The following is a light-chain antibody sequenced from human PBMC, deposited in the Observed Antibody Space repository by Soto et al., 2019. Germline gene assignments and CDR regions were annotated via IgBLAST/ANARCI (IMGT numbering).Light chain of an antibody. CDR2: LGS. CDR3: MKSLQTPIT. CDR1: QSLLHSNGYNY. Sequence: DIVMTQSPLSLPVTPGEPASISCRSSQSLLHSNGYNYLDWYLQKPGQSPQLLIYLGSNRASGVPDRFSGSGSCTDCTLKISRVEAEDVGVSYCMKSLQTPITFGQGKRLEIQ. J-gene: IGKJ5*01. V-gene: IGKV2-28*01.